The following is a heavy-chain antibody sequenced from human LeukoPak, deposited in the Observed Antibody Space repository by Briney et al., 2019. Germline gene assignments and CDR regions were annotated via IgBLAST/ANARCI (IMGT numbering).Heavy chain of an antibody. CDR2: ISGSGGST. D-gene: IGHD2-21*02. V-gene: IGHV3-23*01. CDR1: GFTFSSYA. CDR3: AKDHANTPVVTN. J-gene: IGHJ4*02. Sequence: GGSLRFSCAASGFTFSSYAMSWVRQAPGKGLEWVSAISGSGGSTYYADSVKGRFTISRDNSKNTLYLQMNSLRAEDTAVYYCAKDHANTPVVTNWGQGILVSVS.